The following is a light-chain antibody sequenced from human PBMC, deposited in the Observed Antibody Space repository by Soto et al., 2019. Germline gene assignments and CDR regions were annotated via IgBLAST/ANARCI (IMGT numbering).Light chain of an antibody. V-gene: IGKV3D-15*01. Sequence: ERVMTQSPATLSVSPGDRATLSCRASQSVFNNLAWFQQKPGQAPRLLIYGASIRATGIPARFSGSGSGTEFTLTISSLQSEDFAVYYCQQYNSWPPITFGQGTRLEIK. CDR1: QSVFNN. J-gene: IGKJ5*01. CDR3: QQYNSWPPIT. CDR2: GAS.